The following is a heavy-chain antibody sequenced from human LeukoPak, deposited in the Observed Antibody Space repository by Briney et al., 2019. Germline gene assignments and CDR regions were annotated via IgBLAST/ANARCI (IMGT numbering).Heavy chain of an antibody. CDR2: ISGSGGST. CDR1: GFTFSSYA. J-gene: IGHJ4*02. D-gene: IGHD6-13*01. V-gene: IGHV3-23*01. Sequence: PGGSLRLSCAASGFTFSSYAMSWVRQAPGKGLEWVSAISGSGGSTYYADSVKGRFTISRDNSKNTLYLQMNSLRAEDTAVYYCAKDLLGESYSSSWVWWGQGTLVTVSS. CDR3: AKDLLGESYSSSWVW.